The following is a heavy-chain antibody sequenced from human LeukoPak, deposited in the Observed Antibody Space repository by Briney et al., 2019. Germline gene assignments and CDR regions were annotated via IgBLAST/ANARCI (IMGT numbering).Heavy chain of an antibody. CDR3: AREWAGPSFDY. Sequence: GGSLRLSCAASGFTVSSNYMSWVRQAPGKGLEWVANIKQDGSEKSYVDSVKGRFTISRDNTKNSLYLQMNSLRAEDTAVYFCAREWAGPSFDYWGQGTLVTASS. CDR2: IKQDGSEK. V-gene: IGHV3-7*01. CDR1: GFTVSSNY. D-gene: IGHD6-19*01. J-gene: IGHJ4*02.